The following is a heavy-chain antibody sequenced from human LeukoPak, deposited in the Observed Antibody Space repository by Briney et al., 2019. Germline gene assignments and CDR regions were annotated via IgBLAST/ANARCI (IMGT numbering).Heavy chain of an antibody. D-gene: IGHD3-22*01. CDR1: GYTFTSYG. Sequence: ASVKVSCKASGYTFTSYGFSWVRQAPGQGLEWMVWISAYNGNTNCAQKLQGRVTMTTDTSTSTAYMELRSLRSDDTAVYYCASTYYYDSSGYYYLDLDYWGQGTLVTVSS. CDR2: ISAYNGNT. V-gene: IGHV1-18*01. CDR3: ASTYYYDSSGYYYLDLDY. J-gene: IGHJ4*02.